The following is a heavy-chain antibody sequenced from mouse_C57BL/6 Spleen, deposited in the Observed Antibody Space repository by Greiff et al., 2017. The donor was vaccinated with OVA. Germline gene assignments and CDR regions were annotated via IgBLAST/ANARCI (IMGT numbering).Heavy chain of an antibody. J-gene: IGHJ4*01. D-gene: IGHD1-1*01. CDR1: GFTFSSYA. CDR2: ISDGGSYT. V-gene: IGHV5-4*01. Sequence: EVQLQESGGGLVKPGGSLKLSCAASGFTFSSYAMSWVRQTPEKRLEWVATISDGGSYTYYPDNVKGRFTISRDNAKNNLYLQMSHLKSEDTAMYYCARDGSSHYYAMDYWGQGTSVTVSS. CDR3: ARDGSSHYYAMDY.